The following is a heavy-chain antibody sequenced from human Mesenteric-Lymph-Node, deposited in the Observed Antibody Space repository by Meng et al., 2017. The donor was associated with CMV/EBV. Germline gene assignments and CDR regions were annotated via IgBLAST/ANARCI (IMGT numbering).Heavy chain of an antibody. CDR2: INHSGST. Sequence: QGQLRQGGAWVLKPSETPSLTCAVYGGSFSGYYCSWIRQPPGKGLGLIGEINHSGSTNYNPSLNSRVTISVDTSKNQFSLKLSSVTAADTAVYYCARHQRWLKSEGGFNYWGQGTLVTVSS. J-gene: IGHJ4*02. CDR3: ARHQRWLKSEGGFNY. D-gene: IGHD4-23*01. CDR1: GGSFSGYY. V-gene: IGHV4-34*01.